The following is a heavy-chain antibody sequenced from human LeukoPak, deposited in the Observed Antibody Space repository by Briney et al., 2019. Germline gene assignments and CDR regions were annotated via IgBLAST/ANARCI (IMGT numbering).Heavy chain of an antibody. CDR1: GLTFNTYA. CDR3: AKEDIGALVPAIDY. CDR2: ISSSGGST. V-gene: IGHV3-23*01. D-gene: IGHD2-2*01. J-gene: IGHJ4*02. Sequence: GGSLRLSCAVSGLTFNTYAMSWVRQAPGKGLEWVSGISSSGGSTYYADSVKGRFTISRDNSKNTMYLQMNSLRAEDTATYYCAKEDIGALVPAIDYWGQGTLVTVSS.